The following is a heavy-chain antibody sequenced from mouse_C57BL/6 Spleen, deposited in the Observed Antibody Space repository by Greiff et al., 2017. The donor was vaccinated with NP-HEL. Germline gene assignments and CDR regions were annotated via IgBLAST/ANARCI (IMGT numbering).Heavy chain of an antibody. Sequence: DVQLVESGAELVRPGASVKLSCTASGFNITDDYMHWVKQRPEQGLEWIGWIDPENGDTEYASKFQGKATITADTSSNTAYLQLSSLTSEDTAVYYCTGGSSPAWFAYWGQGTLVTVSA. CDR3: TGGSSPAWFAY. D-gene: IGHD1-1*01. V-gene: IGHV14-4*01. CDR1: GFNITDDY. CDR2: IDPENGDT. J-gene: IGHJ3*01.